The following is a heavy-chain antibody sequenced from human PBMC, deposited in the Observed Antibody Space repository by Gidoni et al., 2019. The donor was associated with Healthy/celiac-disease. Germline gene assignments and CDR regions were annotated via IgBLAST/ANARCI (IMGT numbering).Heavy chain of an antibody. V-gene: IGHV3-23*01. D-gene: IGHD3-22*01. CDR1: GFTFSSYA. J-gene: IGHJ2*01. CDR3: AKVASRDSSGYGYWYFDL. CDR2: ISGSGGST. Sequence: EVQLLESGGGLVQPGGSLRLSCAASGFTFSSYAMSWVRQAPGKGLEWVSAISGSGGSTYYADSVKGRFTISRDNSKNTLYLQMNSLRAEDTAVYYCAKVASRDSSGYGYWYFDLWGRGTLVTVSS.